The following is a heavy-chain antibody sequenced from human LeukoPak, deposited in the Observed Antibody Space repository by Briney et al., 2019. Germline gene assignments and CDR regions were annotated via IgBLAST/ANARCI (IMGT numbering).Heavy chain of an antibody. D-gene: IGHD2-2*01. V-gene: IGHV1-46*01. CDR3: CVGYCSSTSCYLCGY. CDR1: GDTLTNYG. J-gene: IGHJ4*02. CDR2: INPSGGST. Sequence: WASVKVSCKTSGDTLTNYGVSWVRQAPGQGLEWMGIINPSGGSTSYAQKFQGRVTMTRDTSTSTVYMELSSLRSEDTAVYYCCVGYCSSTSCYLCGYWGQGTLVTVSS.